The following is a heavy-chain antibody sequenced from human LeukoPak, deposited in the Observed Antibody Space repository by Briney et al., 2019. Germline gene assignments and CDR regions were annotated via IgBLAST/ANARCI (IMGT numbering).Heavy chain of an antibody. D-gene: IGHD6-13*01. Sequence: PGGSLRLSCAASGFTFSSYGMHWVRQAPGKGLEWVAFIRYDGSNKYYADSVKGRFTISRDNSKNTLYLQMNSLRAEDTAVYYCAKPELGSKHSSSCPIDYWGQGTLVTVSS. CDR2: IRYDGSNK. V-gene: IGHV3-30*02. CDR1: GFTFSSYG. CDR3: AKPELGSKHSSSCPIDY. J-gene: IGHJ4*02.